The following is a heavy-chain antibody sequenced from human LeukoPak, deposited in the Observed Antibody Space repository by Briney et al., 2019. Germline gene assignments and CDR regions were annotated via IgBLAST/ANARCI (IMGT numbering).Heavy chain of an antibody. CDR2: VHHSGST. CDR3: ARLYYYGSGSYLSGFDI. D-gene: IGHD3-10*01. V-gene: IGHV4-39*01. J-gene: IGHJ3*02. Sequence: PSETLSLTCTVSGDSISSSSYYWGWIRQPPGKGLEWIGSVHHSGSTYYTPSLKSRVTISVDTSENQFSLKLSSVTAADTAVYQCARLYYYGSGSYLSGFDIWGQGTMVTVSS. CDR1: GDSISSSSYY.